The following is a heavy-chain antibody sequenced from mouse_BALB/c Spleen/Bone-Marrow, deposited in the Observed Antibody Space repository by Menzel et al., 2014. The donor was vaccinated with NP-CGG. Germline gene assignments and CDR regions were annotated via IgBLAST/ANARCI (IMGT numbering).Heavy chain of an antibody. D-gene: IGHD1-1*01. Sequence: HVQLKESGAELMKPGASVKISRKATGYTFSSYWIEWVKQRPGHGLEWIGEILPGSGSTNYNEKFKGKATFTADTSSNTAYMQLSSLTSEDSAVYYCAREDGLWYFDVWGAGTTVTVSS. V-gene: IGHV1-9*01. CDR2: ILPGSGST. CDR3: AREDGLWYFDV. CDR1: GYTFSSYW. J-gene: IGHJ1*01.